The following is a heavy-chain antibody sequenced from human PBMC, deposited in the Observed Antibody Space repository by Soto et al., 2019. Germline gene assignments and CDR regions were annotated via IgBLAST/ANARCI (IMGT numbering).Heavy chain of an antibody. Sequence: ASVEVSCKASGYTFTSYDINWVRQATGQGLEWMGWMNPNSGNTGYAQKFQGRVTMTRNTSISTAYMELSSLRSEDTAVYYCARGSGSSANYYYYYMDVWGKGTTVTVSS. CDR2: MNPNSGNT. V-gene: IGHV1-8*01. D-gene: IGHD6-6*01. CDR3: ARGSGSSANYYYYYMDV. CDR1: GYTFTSYD. J-gene: IGHJ6*03.